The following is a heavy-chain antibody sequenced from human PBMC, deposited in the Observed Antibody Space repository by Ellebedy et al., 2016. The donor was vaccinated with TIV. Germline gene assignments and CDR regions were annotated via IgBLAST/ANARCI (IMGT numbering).Heavy chain of an antibody. Sequence: AASVKVSCKASGYTFSNYFVHWVRQAPGQGLEWMGIINPSSGSTTYAQKLQGRLTMTRDTSTSTVYMELSSLRSEDTAVYYCARDPYYYDSSGYWDYWGQGTLVTVSS. D-gene: IGHD3-22*01. V-gene: IGHV1-46*04. J-gene: IGHJ4*02. CDR3: ARDPYYYDSSGYWDY. CDR2: INPSSGST. CDR1: GYTFSNYF.